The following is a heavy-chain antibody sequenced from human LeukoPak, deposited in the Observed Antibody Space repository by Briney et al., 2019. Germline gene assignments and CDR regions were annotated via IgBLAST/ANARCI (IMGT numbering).Heavy chain of an antibody. V-gene: IGHV3-23*01. Sequence: GGSLRLSCAAPGFTFGSYAMSWVRQAPGKGLEWVSAISGSGGSTYYADSVKGRFTISRDNSKNTLYLQMNSLRAEDTAVYYCAKSGYSSGWYSRWFDPWGQGTLVTVSS. CDR2: ISGSGGST. J-gene: IGHJ5*02. CDR3: AKSGYSSGWYSRWFDP. CDR1: GFTFGSYA. D-gene: IGHD6-19*01.